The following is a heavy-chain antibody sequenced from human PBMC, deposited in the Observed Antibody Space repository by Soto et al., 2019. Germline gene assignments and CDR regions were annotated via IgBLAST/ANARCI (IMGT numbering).Heavy chain of an antibody. CDR1: GFTFDDYA. D-gene: IGHD2-2*01. J-gene: IGHJ3*02. Sequence: EVQLVESGGGLVQPGRSLRLSCAASGFTFDDYAMHWVRQAPGTGLEWVSGISWNSGSIGYADSVKGRFTISRDNAKNSLYLQMNSLRAEFTALYYCAKDSCSSTECFLKRALDIWRQVTMVTVSS. CDR3: AKDSCSSTECFLKRALDI. V-gene: IGHV3-9*01. CDR2: ISWNSGSI.